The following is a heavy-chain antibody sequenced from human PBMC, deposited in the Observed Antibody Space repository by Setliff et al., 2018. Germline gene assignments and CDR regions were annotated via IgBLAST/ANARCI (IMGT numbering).Heavy chain of an antibody. CDR1: GGSISSSSYY. CDR2: IYYRGST. CDR3: ARDSRVGSKKNWFDP. J-gene: IGHJ5*02. Sequence: SETLSLTCTVSGGSISSSSYYWGWIRQPPGKGLEWIGSIYYRGSTYYNPSLKSRVTISVDTSKNQFSLKLSSVTAADTAVYYCARDSRVGSKKNWFDPWGQGTLVTVSS. D-gene: IGHD3-16*01. V-gene: IGHV4-39*07.